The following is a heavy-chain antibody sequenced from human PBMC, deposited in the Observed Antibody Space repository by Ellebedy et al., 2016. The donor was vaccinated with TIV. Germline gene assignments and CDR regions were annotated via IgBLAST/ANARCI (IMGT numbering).Heavy chain of an antibody. CDR3: ARGLTMYYFDY. CDR2: ISSSSTI. D-gene: IGHD3-10*02. V-gene: IGHV3-48*02. J-gene: IGHJ4*02. Sequence: GESLKISCAASGFTFSSYSMNWVRQAPGKGLEWVSYISSSSTIYYADSVKGRLTISRDNAKNSLYLQMNSLRDEDTAVYYCARGLTMYYFDYWGQGTLVTVSS. CDR1: GFTFSSYS.